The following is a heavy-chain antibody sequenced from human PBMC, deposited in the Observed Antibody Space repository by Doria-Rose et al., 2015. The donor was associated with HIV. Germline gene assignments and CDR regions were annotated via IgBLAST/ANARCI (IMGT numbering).Heavy chain of an antibody. CDR3: ARIKSSRWYHKYYFDF. Sequence: SGPVLVKPTETLTLTCTVSGVSLSSPGMGVSWIRQPPGKALEWLANNFSGDERYYKTSLKSRLTISRGTSKSQVVLTMTDMDPVDTATYYCARIKSSRWYHKYYFDFWGQGTLVIVSA. J-gene: IGHJ4*02. D-gene: IGHD6-13*01. CDR2: NFSGDER. V-gene: IGHV2-26*01. CDR1: GVSLSSPGMG.